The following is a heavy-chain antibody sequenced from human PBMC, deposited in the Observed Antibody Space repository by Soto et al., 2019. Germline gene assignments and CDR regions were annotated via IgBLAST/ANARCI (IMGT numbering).Heavy chain of an antibody. CDR3: AREGSYSAYNFAHGIQLWSFDF. D-gene: IGHD5-12*01. CDR2: IFSSGGT. Sequence: TLSLTCTVSGCSINTFYWSWVRQPAGTGLEWIGRIFSSGGTSFNPSLESRVAMSVDTSKNHFSLNLSSVTAADMAVYYCAREGSYSAYNFAHGIQLWSFDFWGQGALVTVSS. V-gene: IGHV4-4*07. J-gene: IGHJ4*02. CDR1: GCSINTFY.